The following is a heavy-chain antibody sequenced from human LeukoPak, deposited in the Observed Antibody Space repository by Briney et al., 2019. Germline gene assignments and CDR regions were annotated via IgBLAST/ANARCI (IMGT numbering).Heavy chain of an antibody. CDR1: GDSISGSTYY. CDR2: IYYSGST. J-gene: IGHJ5*02. V-gene: IGHV4-39*01. CDR3: ARRGLQNWFDP. Sequence: SETLSLTCTVSGDSISGSTYYWDWIRQPPGKGLEWIGSIYYSGSTYYNPSLKSRVTISVDTSKNQFSLKLSSVTAADTAVYFCARRGLQNWFDPWGQGTLVTVSS. D-gene: IGHD5-24*01.